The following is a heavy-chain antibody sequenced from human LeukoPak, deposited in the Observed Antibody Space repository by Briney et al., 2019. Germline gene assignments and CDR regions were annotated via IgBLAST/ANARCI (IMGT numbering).Heavy chain of an antibody. J-gene: IGHJ4*02. V-gene: IGHV4-59*01. CDR1: GGSLTSYY. Sequence: SETLSLTCTVSGGSLTSYYWSWVRQPPGKSLELIGYIYYTGSTNYNPSLRSRVTISVHTPKNQFSLKLSSVTAADTAVYYCARMSFYGSGTYSPLDYWAQGTLVAVSS. CDR2: IYYTGST. D-gene: IGHD3-10*01. CDR3: ARMSFYGSGTYSPLDY.